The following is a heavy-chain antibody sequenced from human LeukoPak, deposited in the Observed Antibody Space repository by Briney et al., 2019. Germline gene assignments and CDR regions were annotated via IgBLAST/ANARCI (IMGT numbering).Heavy chain of an antibody. V-gene: IGHV1-69*13. Sequence: SVKVSCKASGGTFSRYAINWVRQAPGQGLEWMGGIIPIFATPNYAQKFQGRVTTTADESTSTAYMELSSLRSEDTAVYYCARKTNTAMADYYYGMDVWGQGTTVTVSS. D-gene: IGHD5-18*01. CDR1: GGTFSRYA. J-gene: IGHJ6*02. CDR2: IIPIFATP. CDR3: ARKTNTAMADYYYGMDV.